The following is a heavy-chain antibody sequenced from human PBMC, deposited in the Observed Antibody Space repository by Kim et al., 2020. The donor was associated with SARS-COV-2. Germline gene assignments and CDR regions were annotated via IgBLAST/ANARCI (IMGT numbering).Heavy chain of an antibody. V-gene: IGHV3-33*01. J-gene: IGHJ4*02. D-gene: IGHD1-20*01. CDR3: ARETYVITGTIDS. Sequence: YANPRKGRFTIPRDNSKNTLYLQMNSLRAEDTAVYYCARETYVITGTIDSWGQGTLVTVSS.